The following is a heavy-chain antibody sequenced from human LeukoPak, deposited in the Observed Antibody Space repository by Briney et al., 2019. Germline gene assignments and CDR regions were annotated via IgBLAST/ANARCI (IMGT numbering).Heavy chain of an antibody. Sequence: PSETLSLTCAVYGGSFSGYYWSWIRQPPGKGLEWIGEINHSGSTNYNPSHKSRVTISVDTSKNQFSLKLSSVTAADTAVYYCARGVAGQHTAMVTHDYWGQGTLVTVSS. CDR3: ARGVAGQHTAMVTHDY. CDR1: GGSFSGYY. CDR2: INHSGST. D-gene: IGHD5-18*01. J-gene: IGHJ4*02. V-gene: IGHV4-34*01.